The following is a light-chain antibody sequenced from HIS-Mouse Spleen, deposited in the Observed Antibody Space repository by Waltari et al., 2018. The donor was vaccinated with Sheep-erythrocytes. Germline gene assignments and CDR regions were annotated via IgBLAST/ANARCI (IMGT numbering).Light chain of an antibody. V-gene: IGLV4-69*01. CDR3: QTWGTGIQV. CDR1: SWHSSYA. J-gene: IGLJ2*01. CDR2: LNGDGSH. Sequence: QLVLTQSPSASASLGASVKLTCTLSSWHSSYALAWHQQQPEKGPRYLLKLNGDGSHSKGDGIPDRFSGASAGAERYLTISSLQSEDEADYYCQTWGTGIQVFGGGTKLTVL.